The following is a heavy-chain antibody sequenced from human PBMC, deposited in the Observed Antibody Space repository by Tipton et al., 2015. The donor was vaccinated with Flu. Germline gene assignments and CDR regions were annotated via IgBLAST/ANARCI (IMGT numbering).Heavy chain of an antibody. CDR3: ARGRVVEMATLRWFDP. Sequence: QLVQSGAEVKKPGASVKVSCKASGYTFTGYYMHWVRQAPGQGLEWMGWINPNSGGTNYAQKFQGRVTMTRDTSISTAYMELSRLGSDDTAVYYCARGRVVEMATLRWFDPWGQGTLVTVSS. J-gene: IGHJ5*02. CDR2: INPNSGGT. CDR1: GYTFTGYY. V-gene: IGHV1-2*02. D-gene: IGHD5-24*01.